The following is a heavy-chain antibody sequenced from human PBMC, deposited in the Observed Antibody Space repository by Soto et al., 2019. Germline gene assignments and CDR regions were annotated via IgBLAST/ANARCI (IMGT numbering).Heavy chain of an antibody. Sequence: SVKVSCKASGCNFCSYASSWVRQAPAQGLEWMGGILPIFGTANYAQKFPGRATITADESTGTAYMELSSLRSEDTAVYYCARHERSGSYRPPEYYFEYWGQ. CDR3: ARHERSGSYRPPEYYFEY. V-gene: IGHV1-69*13. J-gene: IGHJ4*02. CDR1: GCNFCSYA. CDR2: ILPIFGTA. D-gene: IGHD1-26*01.